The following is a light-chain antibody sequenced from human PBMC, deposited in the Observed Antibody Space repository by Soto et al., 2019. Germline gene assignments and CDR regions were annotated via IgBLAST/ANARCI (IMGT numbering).Light chain of an antibody. Sequence: SYELTQPPSVSVSPGQTASITCSGDKLGDTYACWYQQKPGQSPVLVIYQDNKRPSGIPERFSGSNSGNTATLTISGTQAMDEADYYCQAWDSSTIIFGGGTQLTVL. J-gene: IGLJ2*01. CDR3: QAWDSSTII. V-gene: IGLV3-1*01. CDR2: QDN. CDR1: KLGDTY.